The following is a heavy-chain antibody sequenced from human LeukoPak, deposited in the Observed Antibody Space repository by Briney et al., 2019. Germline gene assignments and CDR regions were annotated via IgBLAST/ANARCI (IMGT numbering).Heavy chain of an antibody. CDR3: AREPPGATDAFDI. CDR1: GYTFTGYY. CDR2: INPNSGGT. V-gene: IGHV1-2*02. Sequence: ASVKVSCKASGYTFTGYYMHWVRQAPGQGLEWMGWINPNSGGTNYAQKFQGRVTMTRDTSISTAYMELGRLRSDDTAVYYCAREPPGATDAFDIWGQGTMVTVSS. J-gene: IGHJ3*02. D-gene: IGHD5-12*01.